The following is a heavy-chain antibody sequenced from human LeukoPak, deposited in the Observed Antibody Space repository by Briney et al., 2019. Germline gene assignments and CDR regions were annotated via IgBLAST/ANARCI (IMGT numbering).Heavy chain of an antibody. CDR3: ARSRDFGWFDP. CDR2: INPNSGGT. V-gene: IGHV1-2*06. D-gene: IGHD3-3*01. CDR1: GYTFTGYY. J-gene: IGHJ5*02. Sequence: ASVKVSRKASGYTFTGYYMHWVRQAPGQGLEWMGRINPNSGGTNYAQKFQGRVTMTRDTSISTAYMELSRLRSDDTAVYYCARSRDFGWFDPWGQGTLVTVSS.